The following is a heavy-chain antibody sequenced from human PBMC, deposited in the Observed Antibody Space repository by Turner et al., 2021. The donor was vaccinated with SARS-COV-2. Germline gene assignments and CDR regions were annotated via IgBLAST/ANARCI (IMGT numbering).Heavy chain of an antibody. V-gene: IGHV3-23*01. D-gene: IGHD2-2*01. CDR1: AFTCNNYG. CDR2: RGDYGDEI. CDR3: TEEVGERWKPCTSATCYAKFYFDS. J-gene: IGHJ4*02. Sequence: EAQLLESGGGLGQPGGSLRLSGAARAFTCNNYGRTWVRQVPGKGLEWLSTRGDYGDEIQYADSVGDQFTITRDNTKNTLNLQKNSLTAADTALYYCTEEVGERWKPCTSATCYAKFYFDSWGPGTLVSVSS.